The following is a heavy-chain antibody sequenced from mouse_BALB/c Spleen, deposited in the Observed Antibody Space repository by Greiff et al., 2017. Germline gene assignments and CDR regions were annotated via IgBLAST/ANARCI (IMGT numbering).Heavy chain of an antibody. V-gene: IGHV1-20*02. D-gene: IGHD1-1*01. J-gene: IGHJ1*01. CDR3: ARSGSSDWYFDV. CDR1: GYSFTGYF. CDR2: INPYNGDS. Sequence: VQLQQSGPELVKPGASVKISCKASGYSFTGYFMNWVMQSHGKSLEWIGRINPYNGDSFYNQKFKGKATLTVYKSSSTAHMELRSLASEDSAVYYCARSGSSDWYFDVWGAGTTVTVSS.